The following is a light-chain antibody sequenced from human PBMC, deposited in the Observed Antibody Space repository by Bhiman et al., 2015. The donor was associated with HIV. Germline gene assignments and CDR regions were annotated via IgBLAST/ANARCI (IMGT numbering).Light chain of an antibody. J-gene: IGLJ2*01. V-gene: IGLV2-14*03. CDR3: CSYAGTSTYVV. CDR1: SRDVGGYNY. Sequence: QSALTQPASVSGSPGQSITISCTGSSRDVGGYNYVSWYQQHPGKVPKVMIYDVSNRPSGVSNRFSGSKSGNTASLTISGLQAEDEADYYCCSYAGTSTYVVFGGGTKLTVL. CDR2: DVS.